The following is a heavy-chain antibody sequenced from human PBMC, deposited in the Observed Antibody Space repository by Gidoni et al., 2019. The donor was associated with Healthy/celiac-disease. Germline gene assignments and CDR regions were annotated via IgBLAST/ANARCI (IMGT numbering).Heavy chain of an antibody. V-gene: IGHV3-33*01. Sequence: QVQLVESGGGVVQPGRSLRLSCAASGFPFSSYGMHWVRQAPGKGLEWVAVIWYDGSNKYYADSVKGRFTISRENSKNTLYLQMNSLRAEDTAVYYCARDGDYYDSSGYYSTWGQGTLVTVSS. J-gene: IGHJ4*02. CDR3: ARDGDYYDSSGYYST. CDR2: IWYDGSNK. CDR1: GFPFSSYG. D-gene: IGHD3-22*01.